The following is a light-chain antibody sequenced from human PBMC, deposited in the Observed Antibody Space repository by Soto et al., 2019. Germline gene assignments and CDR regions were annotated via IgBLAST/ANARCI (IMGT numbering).Light chain of an antibody. CDR1: QSISNN. CDR3: QQYGSSPTWT. V-gene: IGKV3-20*01. CDR2: GAS. J-gene: IGKJ1*01. Sequence: TQSPSSLSASVGDRVTITCRASQSISNNLAWYQQKPGQAPRLLIYGASTRASGIPDRFSGSGSGTDFTLTISRLEPEDSAVYYCQQYGSSPTWTFGQGTKVDIK.